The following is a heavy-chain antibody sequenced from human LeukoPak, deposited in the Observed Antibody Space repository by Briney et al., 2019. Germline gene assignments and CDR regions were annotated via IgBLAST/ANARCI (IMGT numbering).Heavy chain of an antibody. CDR1: GFTFSIYD. CDR2: IRFDGSDK. D-gene: IGHD4-23*01. Sequence: GGSLRLSCAASGFTFSIYDMHWVRQAPGKGLEWVAFIRFDGSDKFYADSVKGRFTISRDNSKNTLYLQMNSLRAEDTAMYYCAKALYGGNKGYFDNWGQGTLVTVSS. CDR3: AKALYGGNKGYFDN. J-gene: IGHJ4*02. V-gene: IGHV3-30*02.